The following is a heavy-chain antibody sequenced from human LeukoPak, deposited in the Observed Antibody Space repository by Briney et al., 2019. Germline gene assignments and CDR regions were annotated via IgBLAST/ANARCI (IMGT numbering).Heavy chain of an antibody. D-gene: IGHD1-26*01. J-gene: IGHJ4*02. CDR2: IYYGGST. Sequence: SETLSLTCTVSGGSVSSGSYYWSWIRQPPGKGLEWIGYIYYGGSTNYNPSLKSRVTISVDTSKNQFSLKLSSVTAADTAVYYCARSLGGATIDYWGQGTLVTVSS. V-gene: IGHV4-61*01. CDR3: ARSLGGATIDY. CDR1: GGSVSSGSYY.